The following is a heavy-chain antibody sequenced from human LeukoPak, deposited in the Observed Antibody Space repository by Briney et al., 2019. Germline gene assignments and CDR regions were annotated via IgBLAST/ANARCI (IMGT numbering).Heavy chain of an antibody. V-gene: IGHV4-31*03. CDR2: IFYSGST. CDR3: ARLYYYDSSGYRAEYFQH. J-gene: IGHJ1*01. D-gene: IGHD3-22*01. Sequence: SETLSLTCTVSGDSISSGGYYWSWIRQHPGKGLEWIGYIFYSGSTYYNPSLKSRVAISVDTSKNQFSLKLSSVTAADTAVYYCARLYYYDSSGYRAEYFQHWGQGTLVTVSS. CDR1: GDSISSGGYY.